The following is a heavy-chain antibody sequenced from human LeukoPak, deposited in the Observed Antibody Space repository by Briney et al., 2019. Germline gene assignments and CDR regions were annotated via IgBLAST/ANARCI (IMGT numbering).Heavy chain of an antibody. V-gene: IGHV1-8*01. CDR3: ARWVPAPGFDP. Sequence: ASVKVSCKASGYTFTSYDINWVRQAPGQGLEWMGWMNPNIGSTGYAQKFQGRVTMTRDTSISTAYMELRSLRSDDTAVYYCARWVPAPGFDPWGQGTLVTVSS. J-gene: IGHJ5*02. CDR2: MNPNIGST. CDR1: GYTFTSYD.